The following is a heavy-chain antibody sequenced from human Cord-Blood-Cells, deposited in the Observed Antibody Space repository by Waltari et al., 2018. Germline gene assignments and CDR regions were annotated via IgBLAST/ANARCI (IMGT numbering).Heavy chain of an antibody. J-gene: IGHJ2*01. D-gene: IGHD5-18*01. Sequence: QVQLQQWGEGLLKPSETLSLTCAVYGGSFSGYYWSWIRQPPGKGLEWIGEINHSGSTNYNPSLKSRVTISVDTSKNQFSLKLSSVTAADTAVYYCARAAMVTWYFDLWGRGTLVTVSS. CDR3: ARAAMVTWYFDL. CDR2: INHSGST. CDR1: GGSFSGYY. V-gene: IGHV4-34*01.